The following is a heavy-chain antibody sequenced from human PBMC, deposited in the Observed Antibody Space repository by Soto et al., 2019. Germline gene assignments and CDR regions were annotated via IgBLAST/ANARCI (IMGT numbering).Heavy chain of an antibody. Sequence: ASVKVSCKASGYTFTSYRITWVRQAPGQGLEWMGWISADNGHTNYAQNLQGGVAMTTDTPTGTAYMELRSLRSDDTAVYYCARYKTSNSWSGAGMDVWGQGTTVTVSS. J-gene: IGHJ6*02. V-gene: IGHV1-18*04. CDR1: GYTFTSYR. CDR3: ARYKTSNSWSGAGMDV. D-gene: IGHD6-13*01. CDR2: ISADNGHT.